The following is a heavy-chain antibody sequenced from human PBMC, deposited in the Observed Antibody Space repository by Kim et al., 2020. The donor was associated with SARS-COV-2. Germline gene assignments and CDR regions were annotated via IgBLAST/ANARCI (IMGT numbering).Heavy chain of an antibody. V-gene: IGHV4-59*13. D-gene: IGHD6-6*01. CDR1: GGSISSYY. Sequence: SETLSLTCTVSGGSISSYYWSWIRQPPGKGLEWTGYIYYSGSTNYNPSLKSRVTISVDTSKNQFSLKLSSVTAADTAVYYCARVVSSSETNYYFDYWGQGTLVTVSS. CDR3: ARVVSSSETNYYFDY. J-gene: IGHJ4*02. CDR2: IYYSGST.